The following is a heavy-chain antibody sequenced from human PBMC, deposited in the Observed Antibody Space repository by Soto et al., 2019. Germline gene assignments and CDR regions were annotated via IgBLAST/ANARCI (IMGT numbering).Heavy chain of an antibody. CDR1: GGTFSSYA. D-gene: IGHD4-17*01. Sequence: QVQLVQSGAEVKKPGSSVRVSCKASGGTFSSYAISWVRQAPGQGLEWMGGIIPIFGTANYAQKFQGRVTITADKSTSTAYMELSSLRSEDTAVYYCASVFITTVTTGPFDYWGQGTLVTVSS. CDR3: ASVFITTVTTGPFDY. V-gene: IGHV1-69*06. J-gene: IGHJ4*02. CDR2: IIPIFGTA.